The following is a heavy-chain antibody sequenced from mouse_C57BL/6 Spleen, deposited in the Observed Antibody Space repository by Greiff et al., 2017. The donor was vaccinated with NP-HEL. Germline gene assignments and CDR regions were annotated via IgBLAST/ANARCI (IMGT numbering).Heavy chain of an antibody. CDR1: GFTFSSYA. D-gene: IGHD1-1*01. CDR2: ISSGGDYI. V-gene: IGHV5-9-1*02. J-gene: IGHJ2*01. Sequence: EVNLVESGEGLVKPGGSLKLSCAASGFTFSSYAMSWVRQTPEKRLEWVAYISSGGDYIYYADTVKGRFTISRDNARNTLYLQMSSLKSEDTAMYYCTRGGYYGSSYYFDYWGQGTTLTVSS. CDR3: TRGGYYGSSYYFDY.